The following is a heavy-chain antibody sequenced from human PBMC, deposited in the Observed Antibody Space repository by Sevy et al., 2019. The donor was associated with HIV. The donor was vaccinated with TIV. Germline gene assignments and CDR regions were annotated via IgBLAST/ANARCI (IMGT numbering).Heavy chain of an antibody. J-gene: IGHJ4*02. CDR3: TIEGCSGGSCYPWY. D-gene: IGHD2-15*01. Sequence: GGSLRLSCAASGFTFSKAWMIWVRQAPGKGLEWVGRIKSKTDGGTTDYAAPVKGRFTISRDDSKNTLYLQMNSLKTEDTAVYYCTIEGCSGGSCYPWYWGQGTLVTVSS. V-gene: IGHV3-15*01. CDR1: GFTFSKAW. CDR2: IKSKTDGGTT.